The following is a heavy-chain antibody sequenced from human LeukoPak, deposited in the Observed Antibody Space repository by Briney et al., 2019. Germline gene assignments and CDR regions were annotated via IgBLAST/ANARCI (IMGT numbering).Heavy chain of an antibody. CDR2: IYYSGST. J-gene: IGHJ4*02. V-gene: IGHV4-39*01. D-gene: IGHD6-19*01. CDR1: GGSISSSSDY. CDR3: ARHSFSSGWKSLDY. Sequence: SETLSLTCTVSGGSISSSSDYWGWIRQPPGKGLEWIGSIYYSGSTYYNPSLKSRVTISVDTSKNQFSLKLSSVTAADTAVYSCARHSFSSGWKSLDYWGQGTLVTVSS.